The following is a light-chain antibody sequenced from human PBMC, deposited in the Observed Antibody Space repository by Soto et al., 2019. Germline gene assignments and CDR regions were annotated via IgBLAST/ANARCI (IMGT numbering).Light chain of an antibody. Sequence: QFVLTQPPSVSEAPGQRVTISCTGTGSDIGAGYDVHWYQQLPGAAPKLLIYSNAIRPSGVPDRFSGSKSGTSASLAITGLRAEDEADYYCQSYDSSLNSDVFGTGTKVTVL. V-gene: IGLV1-40*01. CDR2: SNA. CDR1: GSDIGAGYD. CDR3: QSYDSSLNSDV. J-gene: IGLJ1*01.